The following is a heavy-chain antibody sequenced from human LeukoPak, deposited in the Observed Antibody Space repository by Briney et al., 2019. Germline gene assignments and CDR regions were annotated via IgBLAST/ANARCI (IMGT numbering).Heavy chain of an antibody. D-gene: IGHD3-16*01. CDR1: GGSISSSSYY. Sequence: PSETLSLTCTVSGGSISSSSYYWGWIRQPPGKGLEWIGYIYYSGSTNYNPSLKSRVTISVDTSKNQFSLKLSSVTAADTAVYYCARKGKLGDAFDIWGQGTMVTVSS. J-gene: IGHJ3*02. CDR3: ARKGKLGDAFDI. CDR2: IYYSGST. V-gene: IGHV4-61*05.